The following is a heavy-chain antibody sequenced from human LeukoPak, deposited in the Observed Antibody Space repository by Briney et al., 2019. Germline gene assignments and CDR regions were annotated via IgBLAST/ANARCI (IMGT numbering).Heavy chain of an antibody. V-gene: IGHV4-38-2*02. Sequence: PSETLSLTCTVSGYSTSSGYYWGWIRQPPGKGLEWIGSIYHSGSTYYNPSLKSRVTISVDTSKNQFSLKLSSVTAADTAVYYCARARRGSYPPGFDYWGQGTLVTVSS. CDR3: ARARRGSYPPGFDY. D-gene: IGHD1-26*01. J-gene: IGHJ4*02. CDR2: IYHSGST. CDR1: GYSTSSGYY.